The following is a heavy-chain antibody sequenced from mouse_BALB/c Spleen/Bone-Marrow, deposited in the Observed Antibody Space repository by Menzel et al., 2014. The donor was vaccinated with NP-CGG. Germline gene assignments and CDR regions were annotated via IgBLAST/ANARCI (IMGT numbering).Heavy chain of an antibody. CDR3: ARGYDYDSWFAY. CDR2: INSNGGGT. V-gene: IGHV5-6-3*01. Sequence: DVKLVESGGGLVQPGGSLKLSCAASGFSFSGYGMSWVRQTPDKRLELVATINSNGGGTYYSDSVKGRFTISRDNAKNTLYLQVSSLKSEDTAMYYCARGYDYDSWFAYWGQGTLVTVSA. D-gene: IGHD2-4*01. J-gene: IGHJ3*01. CDR1: GFSFSGYG.